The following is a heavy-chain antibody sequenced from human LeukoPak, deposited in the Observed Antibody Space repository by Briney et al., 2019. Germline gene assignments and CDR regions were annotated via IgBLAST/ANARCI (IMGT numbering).Heavy chain of an antibody. CDR1: GFTFSSYA. D-gene: IGHD4-17*01. Sequence: GRSLRLSCAASGFTFSSYAMHWVRQAPGKGLEWVAVIWYDGSNKYYADSVKGRFTISRDNSENTLYLQMNSLRAEDTAVYYCARGQRPMTTVTTLYYWGQGTLVTVSS. CDR3: ARGQRPMTTVTTLYY. V-gene: IGHV3-33*08. J-gene: IGHJ4*02. CDR2: IWYDGSNK.